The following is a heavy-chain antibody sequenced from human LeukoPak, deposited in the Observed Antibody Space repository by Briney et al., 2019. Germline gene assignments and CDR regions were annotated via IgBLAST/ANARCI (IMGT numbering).Heavy chain of an antibody. V-gene: IGHV3-21*01. CDR3: ARGSQLLACCMDV. CDR1: GFTFISYS. CDR2: ISSSSSYI. Sequence: GGSLRLSFAASGFTFISYSMNWFRQAPGKGLEWVSSISSSSSYIYCADSVKGRFTISRDNAKNSLYLQMNSLRAEDTAVYYCARGSQLLACCMDVWGKGTTVTVSS. J-gene: IGHJ6*03. D-gene: IGHD2-2*01.